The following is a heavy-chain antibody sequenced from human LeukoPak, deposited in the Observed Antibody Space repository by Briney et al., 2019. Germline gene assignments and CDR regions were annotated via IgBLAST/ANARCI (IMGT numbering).Heavy chain of an antibody. CDR1: GYSISSGYY. D-gene: IGHD1-14*01. Sequence: SSETLSLTCTVSGYSISSGYYWGCIRQPPGRGLEWIGSIYHSGSTYYNPSLKSRVTISVDTSKNQFSLKLSSVTAADTAVYYCARGRGLITSSFDHWGQETLVTVSS. J-gene: IGHJ4*02. V-gene: IGHV4-38-2*02. CDR2: IYHSGST. CDR3: ARGRGLITSSFDH.